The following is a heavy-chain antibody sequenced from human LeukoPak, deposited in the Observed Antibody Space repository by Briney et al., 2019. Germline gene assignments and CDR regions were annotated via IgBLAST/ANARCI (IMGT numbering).Heavy chain of an antibody. D-gene: IGHD3-22*01. CDR1: GGSFSGYY. V-gene: IGHV4-34*01. Sequence: SETLSLTCAVYGGSFSGYYWSWIRQPPGKGLEWIGEINHSGSTNYNPSLKSRVTISVDTSKNQFSLKLSSVTAADAAVYYCARHYYDSSGYYPENFQHWGQGTLVTVSS. CDR2: INHSGST. CDR3: ARHYYDSSGYYPENFQH. J-gene: IGHJ1*01.